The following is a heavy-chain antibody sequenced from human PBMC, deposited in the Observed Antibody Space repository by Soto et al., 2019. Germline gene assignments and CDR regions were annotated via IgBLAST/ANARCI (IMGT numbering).Heavy chain of an antibody. CDR3: ARDQLTTAEVGVQWDHHRYYYYGMDV. D-gene: IGHD4-17*01. J-gene: IGHJ6*02. CDR1: GYSISSGYY. Sequence: PSETLSLTCAVSGYSISSGYYWGWIRQPPGKGLEWIGSIYHSGSTYYNPPLKSRVTISVDTSKNQFSLKLSSVTAADTAVYYCARDQLTTAEVGVQWDHHRYYYYGMDVWGQGTTVTVSS. CDR2: IYHSGST. V-gene: IGHV4-38-2*02.